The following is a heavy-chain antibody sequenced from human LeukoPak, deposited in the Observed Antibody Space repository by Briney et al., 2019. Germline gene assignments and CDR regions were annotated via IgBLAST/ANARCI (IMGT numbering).Heavy chain of an antibody. CDR1: GFTFSTYS. CDR3: ALFGVVSQLTSD. D-gene: IGHD3-3*01. CDR2: INGDGSIT. J-gene: IGHJ4*02. Sequence: GGSLILSCAASGFTFSTYSMHWVRQAPGKGLVWVSRINGDGSITYYADSVKGRFTISRDNAKNTLYLQMHSLRVEDPAVYYCALFGVVSQLTSDWGQGTLVTVSS. V-gene: IGHV3-74*01.